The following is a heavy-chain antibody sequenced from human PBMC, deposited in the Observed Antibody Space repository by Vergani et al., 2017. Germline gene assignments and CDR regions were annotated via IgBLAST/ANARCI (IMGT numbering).Heavy chain of an antibody. CDR2: IYYSGST. CDR1: GYTFTSYG. V-gene: IGHV4-59*01. J-gene: IGHJ6*02. CDR3: ARDLDAGAGGGYGMDV. Sequence: QVQLVQSGAEVKKPGASVKVSCKASGYTFTSYGISWIRQPPGKGLEWIGYIYYSGSTNYNPSLKSRVTISVDTSKNQFSLKLSSVTAADTAVYYCARDLDAGAGGGYGMDVWGQGTTVTVSS. D-gene: IGHD2-8*02.